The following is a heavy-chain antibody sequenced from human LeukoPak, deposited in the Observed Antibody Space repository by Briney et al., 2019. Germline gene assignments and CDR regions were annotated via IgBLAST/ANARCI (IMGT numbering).Heavy chain of an antibody. CDR1: GFPLSSYS. Sequence: SGGSLRLSCAASGFPLSSYSMNWVRQAPGKGLEWVSSISSSSSYIYYADSVKGRFAISRDNAKNSLYLQMNSLRAEDTAVYYFARDYYGQSGAFDIWGQGTMVTVSS. CDR2: ISSSSSYI. J-gene: IGHJ3*02. V-gene: IGHV3-21*01. CDR3: ARDYYGQSGAFDI. D-gene: IGHD3-10*01.